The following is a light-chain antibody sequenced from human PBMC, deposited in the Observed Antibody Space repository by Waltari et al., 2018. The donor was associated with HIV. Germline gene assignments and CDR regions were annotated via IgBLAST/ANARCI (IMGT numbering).Light chain of an antibody. V-gene: IGKV3-15*01. CDR1: QSISAK. J-gene: IGKJ2*01. Sequence: EIVMTQSPPTLSVSPGQRVTLSCRASQSISAKVAWYQQRPGQAPRLLIYEAATRPTGIPARFSGSGSGTEFTFTISSLQSEDFATYFCQQYDDGPRGITFGQGTTLEIK. CDR3: QQYDDGPRGIT. CDR2: EAA.